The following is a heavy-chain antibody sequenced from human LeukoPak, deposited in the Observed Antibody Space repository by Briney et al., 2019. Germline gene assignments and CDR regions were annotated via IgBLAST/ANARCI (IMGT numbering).Heavy chain of an antibody. CDR2: ISGSGGST. CDR3: AKAGANSSSWYYFDY. CDR1: GFTSSSYA. V-gene: IGHV3-23*01. D-gene: IGHD6-13*01. Sequence: GGSLRLSCAASGFTSSSYAMSWVRQAPGKGLEWVSAISGSGGSTYYADSVKGRFTISRDNSKNTLYLQVNSLRAEDTAVYYCAKAGANSSSWYYFDYWGQGTLVTVSS. J-gene: IGHJ4*02.